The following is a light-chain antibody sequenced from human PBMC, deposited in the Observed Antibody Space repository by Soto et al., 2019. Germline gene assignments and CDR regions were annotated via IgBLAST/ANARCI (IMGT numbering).Light chain of an antibody. CDR3: QQYGSSEII. V-gene: IGKV3-20*01. CDR2: DIS. J-gene: IGKJ5*01. Sequence: EIVMTQSPAALSVSPGERATLSCRASQSITNNLAWYQHRPGQAPRLLIYDISSRATGIPDRFSGSVSGTDFTLTITRLEPEDFAVFYCQQYGSSEIIFGQGTRLEIK. CDR1: QSITNN.